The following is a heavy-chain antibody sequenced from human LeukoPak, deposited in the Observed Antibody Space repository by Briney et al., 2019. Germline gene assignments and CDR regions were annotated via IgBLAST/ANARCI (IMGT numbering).Heavy chain of an antibody. CDR1: GGSISSYY. D-gene: IGHD2-2*02. Sequence: PSETLSLTCTVSGGSISSYYRSWIRQPPGEGLEWIGYIYYSGSTNYNPSLKSRVTISVDTSKNQFSLKLSSVTAADTAVYYCARRSRYAAIIDYWGQGTLVTVSS. CDR2: IYYSGST. V-gene: IGHV4-59*08. CDR3: ARRSRYAAIIDY. J-gene: IGHJ4*02.